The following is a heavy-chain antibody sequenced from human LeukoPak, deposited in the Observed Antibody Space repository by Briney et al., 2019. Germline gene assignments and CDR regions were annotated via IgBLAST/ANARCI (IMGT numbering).Heavy chain of an antibody. CDR2: INSDGSST. CDR1: GFTFSSYW. V-gene: IGHV3-74*01. D-gene: IGHD2-21*02. J-gene: IGHJ4*02. CDR3: AKVAVVTAIKGYYFDY. Sequence: GGSLRLSCAASGFTFSSYWMHWVRQAPGKGLVWVSRINSDGSSTSYADSVKGRFTISRDNAKNTLYLQMNSLRAEDTAVYYCAKVAVVTAIKGYYFDYWGQGTLVTVSS.